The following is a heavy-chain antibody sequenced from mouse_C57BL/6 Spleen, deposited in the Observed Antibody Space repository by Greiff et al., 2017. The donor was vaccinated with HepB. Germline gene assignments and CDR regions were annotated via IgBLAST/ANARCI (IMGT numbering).Heavy chain of an antibody. CDR1: GFTFSSYA. CDR2: ISSGGDYI. V-gene: IGHV5-9-1*02. D-gene: IGHD1-1*01. Sequence: EVQVVESGEGLVKPGGSLKLSCAASGFTFSSYAMSWVRQTPEKRLEWVAYISSGGDYIYYADTVKGRFTISRDNARNTLYLQMSSLKSEDTAMYYCTRAGSSHVRGYFDYWGQGTTLTVSS. CDR3: TRAGSSHVRGYFDY. J-gene: IGHJ2*01.